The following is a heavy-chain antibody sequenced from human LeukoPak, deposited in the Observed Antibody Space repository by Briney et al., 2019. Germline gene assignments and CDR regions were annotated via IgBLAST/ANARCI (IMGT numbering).Heavy chain of an antibody. V-gene: IGHV3-7*01. J-gene: IGHJ4*02. CDR3: ARGPFYGG. CDR1: GFTSSSYW. Sequence: GGSLRPSCAASGFTSSSYWMSWVRQAPGKGLEWVANIKQDGSEKYYVDSVKGRFTISRDNAKNSLYLQMNSLRAEDTAVYYCARGPFYGGWGQGTLVTVSS. D-gene: IGHD4-23*01. CDR2: IKQDGSEK.